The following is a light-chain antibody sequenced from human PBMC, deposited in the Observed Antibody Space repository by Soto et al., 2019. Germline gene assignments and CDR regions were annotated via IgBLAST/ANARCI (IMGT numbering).Light chain of an antibody. Sequence: QSVLTQPRSVSGSPGQSVTISCTGTSSDVGGYNCVSWYQQHPGKAPQLIIYDVTQRPSGVPDRFSGSKSGNTASLSISGLQAEAEADYYCCSHSASYTFVFGTGTKVTVL. CDR1: SSDVGGYNC. J-gene: IGLJ1*01. V-gene: IGLV2-11*01. CDR3: CSHSASYTFV. CDR2: DVT.